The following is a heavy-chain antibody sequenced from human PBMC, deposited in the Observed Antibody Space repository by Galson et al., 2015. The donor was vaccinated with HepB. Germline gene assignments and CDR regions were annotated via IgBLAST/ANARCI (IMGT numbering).Heavy chain of an antibody. J-gene: IGHJ6*02. V-gene: IGHV1-69*13. Sequence: SVKVSCKASGGTFSSYAISWVRQAPGQGLEWMGGIIPIFGTANYAQKFQGRVTITADESTSTAYMELSSLRSEDTAVYYCARGLSLNDCSSTSCDRHYYYYGMDVWGQGTTVTVSS. D-gene: IGHD2-2*01. CDR2: IIPIFGTA. CDR3: ARGLSLNDCSSTSCDRHYYYYGMDV. CDR1: GGTFSSYA.